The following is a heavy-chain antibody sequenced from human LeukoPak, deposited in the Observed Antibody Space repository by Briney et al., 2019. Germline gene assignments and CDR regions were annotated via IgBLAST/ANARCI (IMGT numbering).Heavy chain of an antibody. J-gene: IGHJ3*02. V-gene: IGHV1-2*02. CDR2: INPNSGGT. CDR3: ANSGSGYSDAFDI. D-gene: IGHD3-22*01. Sequence: GASVKVSCKASGYTFSSYAMNWVRQAPGQGLEWMGWINPNSGGTNYAQKFQDRVTMTRDTSISTAYMELSRLRSDDTAVYYCANSGSGYSDAFDIWGQGTLVAVSS. CDR1: GYTFSSYA.